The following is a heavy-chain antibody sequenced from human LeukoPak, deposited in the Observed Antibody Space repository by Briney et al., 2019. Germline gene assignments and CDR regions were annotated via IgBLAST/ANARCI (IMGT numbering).Heavy chain of an antibody. J-gene: IGHJ6*02. CDR2: ISSSSSYI. CDR3: ARDPPSNYYGSGSYYKPPKDGMDV. V-gene: IGHV3-21*01. D-gene: IGHD3-10*01. Sequence: GGSLRLSCAASGFTFSSYSMNWVRQAPGKGLEWVSSISSSSSYIYYADSVKGRFTISRDNAKNSPYLQMNSLRAEDTAVYYCARDPPSNYYGSGSYYKPPKDGMDVWGQGTTVTVSS. CDR1: GFTFSSYS.